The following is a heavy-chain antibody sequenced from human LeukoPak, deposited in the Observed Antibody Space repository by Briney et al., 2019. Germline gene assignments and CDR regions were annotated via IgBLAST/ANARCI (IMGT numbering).Heavy chain of an antibody. V-gene: IGHV4-59*01. D-gene: IGHD3-10*01. CDR2: IYYSGST. Sequence: SETLSLTCTVSGGSISSYYWSWIRQPPGEGLEWIGYIYYSGSTNYNPSLKSRVTISVDTSKNQFSLKLSSVTAADTAVYYCARAGIYYGSGANYFDYWGQGALVTVSS. J-gene: IGHJ4*02. CDR3: ARAGIYYGSGANYFDY. CDR1: GGSISSYY.